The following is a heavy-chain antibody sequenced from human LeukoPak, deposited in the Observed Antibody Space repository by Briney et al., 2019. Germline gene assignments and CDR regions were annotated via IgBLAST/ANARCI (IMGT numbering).Heavy chain of an antibody. Sequence: GGFLRLSCAASGFTFSSYAMSWVRQAPGKGLEWVSAISGSGGSTYYADSVKGRFTISRDNSKNTLYLQMNSLRAADTAVYYCAKDRIAARLFDYWGQGTLVTVSS. CDR1: GFTFSSYA. V-gene: IGHV3-23*01. J-gene: IGHJ4*02. D-gene: IGHD6-6*01. CDR3: AKDRIAARLFDY. CDR2: ISGSGGST.